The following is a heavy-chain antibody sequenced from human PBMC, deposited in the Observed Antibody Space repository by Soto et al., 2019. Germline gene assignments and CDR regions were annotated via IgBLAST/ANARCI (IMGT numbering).Heavy chain of an antibody. CDR1: GGSISSYY. D-gene: IGHD6-13*01. Sequence: SETLSLTCTVSGGSISSYYWSWIRQPPGKGLEWIGYIYYSGSTNYNPSLKSRVTISVDTSKNQFSLKLSSVTAADTAVYYCASTIAAAGTATPYYYYGMDVWGQGTTVTAP. J-gene: IGHJ6*02. CDR3: ASTIAAAGTATPYYYYGMDV. CDR2: IYYSGST. V-gene: IGHV4-59*01.